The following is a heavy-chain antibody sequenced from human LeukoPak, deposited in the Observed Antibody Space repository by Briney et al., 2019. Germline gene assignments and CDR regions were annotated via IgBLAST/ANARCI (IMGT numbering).Heavy chain of an antibody. J-gene: IGHJ6*03. V-gene: IGHV3-30*04. D-gene: IGHD2-15*01. CDR2: ISYDGSNK. CDR3: AKVGGGSCYFCYYYYMDV. CDR1: GFTFSSYA. Sequence: PGGSLRLSCAASGFTFSSYAMHWVRQAPGKGLEWVAVISYDGSNKYYADSVKGRFTISRDNSKNTLYLQMNSLRAEDTAVYYCAKVGGGSCYFCYYYYMDVWGKGTTVTVSS.